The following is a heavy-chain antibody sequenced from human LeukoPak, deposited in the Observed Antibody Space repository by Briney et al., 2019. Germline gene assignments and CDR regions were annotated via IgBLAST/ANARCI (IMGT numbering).Heavy chain of an antibody. V-gene: IGHV5-51*01. J-gene: IGHJ5*02. CDR1: GYSFTKYW. CDR2: IFPGNSDT. D-gene: IGHD3-10*01. Sequence: GESPKISCKASGYSFTKYWIGWVRQMPGKGLEWMAIIFPGNSDTRYSASFQGQVTISADTSITTAYLQWSSLTASDTAMYYCARERESGSSWFDPWGQGTLVTVSS. CDR3: ARERESGSSWFDP.